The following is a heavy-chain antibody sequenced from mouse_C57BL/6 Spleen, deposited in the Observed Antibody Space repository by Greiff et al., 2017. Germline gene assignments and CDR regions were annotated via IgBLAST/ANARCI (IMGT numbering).Heavy chain of an antibody. J-gene: IGHJ3*01. V-gene: IGHV5-16*01. CDR2: INYDGSST. Sequence: EVKLVESEGGLVQPGSSMKLSCTASGFTFSDYYMAWVRQVPEKGLEWVANINYDGSSTYYLDSLKSRFIISRDNTKNILYLQMSSLKSEDTATYDCAREDYCGSSYGSFAYWGQGTLVTVSA. CDR3: AREDYCGSSYGSFAY. CDR1: GFTFSDYY. D-gene: IGHD1-1*01.